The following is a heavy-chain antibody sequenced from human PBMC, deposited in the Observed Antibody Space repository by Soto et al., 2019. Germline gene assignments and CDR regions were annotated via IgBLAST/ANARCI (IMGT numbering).Heavy chain of an antibody. Sequence: GESLKISCKGSGYSFTSYWISWVRQMPGKGLEWMGRIDTSDSYTNYSPSFQGHVTISADKSISNAYLQWSSLKASDSDMYYFARHGLKYSCCWDFDFWGQGTLVTVSS. J-gene: IGHJ4*02. D-gene: IGHD6-13*01. CDR2: IDTSDSYT. V-gene: IGHV5-10-1*01. CDR3: ARHGLKYSCCWDFDF. CDR1: GYSFTSYW.